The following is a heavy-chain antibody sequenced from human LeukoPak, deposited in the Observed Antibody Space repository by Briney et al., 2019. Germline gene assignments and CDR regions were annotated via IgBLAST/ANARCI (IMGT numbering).Heavy chain of an antibody. CDR3: ARDSGGHYYASRGSLGGDAFDI. Sequence: SETLSLTCTVSGGSISSYYWSWIRQPPGKGLEWIGDIYYSGSTNYNPSLKSRVTISVDTSKNQFSLKLPSVTAADTAVYYCARDSGGHYYASRGSLGGDAFDIWGQGTMVPVSS. J-gene: IGHJ3*02. CDR2: IYYSGST. V-gene: IGHV4-59*01. D-gene: IGHD3-22*01. CDR1: GGSISSYY.